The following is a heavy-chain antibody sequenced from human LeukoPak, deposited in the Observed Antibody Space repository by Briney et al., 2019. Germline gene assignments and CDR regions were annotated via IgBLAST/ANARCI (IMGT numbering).Heavy chain of an antibody. D-gene: IGHD3-16*01. V-gene: IGHV1-2*06. CDR2: INPNSGGT. J-gene: IGHJ5*02. Sequence: ASVKVSCKASGYTFTGYYMHWVRQAPGQGLEWMGRINPNSGGTDYAQKFQGRVTMTRDTSISTAYMELSRLRSDDTAVYYCARDRALYMITFGVVENWVDPWGQGTLVTVSS. CDR3: ARDRALYMITFGVVENWVDP. CDR1: GYTFTGYY.